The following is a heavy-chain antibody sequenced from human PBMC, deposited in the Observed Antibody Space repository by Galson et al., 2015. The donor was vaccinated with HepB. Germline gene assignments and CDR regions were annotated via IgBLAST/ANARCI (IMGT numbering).Heavy chain of an antibody. D-gene: IGHD3-10*01. J-gene: IGHJ4*02. CDR3: ARNYGSGSYYIY. CDR1: GFTFSSYS. CDR2: TSSSSSYI. V-gene: IGHV3-21*01. Sequence: SLRLSCAASGFTFSSYSMNWVRQAPGKGLEWVSSTSSSSSYIYYADSVKGRFTISRDNAKNSLYLQMNSLRAEDTAVYYCARNYGSGSYYIYWGQGTLVAVSS.